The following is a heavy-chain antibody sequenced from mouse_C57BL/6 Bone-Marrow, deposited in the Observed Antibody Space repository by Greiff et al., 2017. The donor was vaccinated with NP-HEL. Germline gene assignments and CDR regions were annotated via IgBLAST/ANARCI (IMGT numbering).Heavy chain of an antibody. V-gene: IGHV5-2*01. CDR2: INSDGGST. D-gene: IGHD3-2*02. Sequence: EVKLMESGGGLVQPGESLKLSCESNEYEFPSHDMSWVRKTPEKRLELVAAINSDGGSTYYPDTMERRSIISRDNTKKTLYLQMSSLRSEDTALYYCARRGQLRLRRYFDYWGQGTTLTVAS. J-gene: IGHJ2*01. CDR3: ARRGQLRLRRYFDY. CDR1: EYEFPSHD.